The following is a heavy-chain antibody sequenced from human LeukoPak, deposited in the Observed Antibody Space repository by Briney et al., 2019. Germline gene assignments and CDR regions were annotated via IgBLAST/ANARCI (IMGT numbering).Heavy chain of an antibody. Sequence: PGGSLRLSCAASKFTFSTYDMTWVRQAPGQGLGWVSSISSGGDRTYHADSVKGRFSISRDNSKNTLYLQMNSLRAEDTAVYYCAKVRPYWYFDLWGRGTLVTVSS. CDR2: ISSGGDRT. J-gene: IGHJ2*01. CDR3: AKVRPYWYFDL. CDR1: KFTFSTYD. V-gene: IGHV3-23*01.